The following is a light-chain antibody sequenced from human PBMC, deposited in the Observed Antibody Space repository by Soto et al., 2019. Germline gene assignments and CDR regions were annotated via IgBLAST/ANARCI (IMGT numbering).Light chain of an antibody. CDR1: QSISNY. CDR3: QQSYSTPPWT. Sequence: DLQMTQSPSSLSASVGDRVTITCRASQSISNYLNWYQQKPGKAPKLLIYAASSLQSGVPSRFSGSGSGTDFTLAISSLQPEDFATYYCQQSYSTPPWTFGQGTKVEIK. V-gene: IGKV1-39*01. J-gene: IGKJ1*01. CDR2: AAS.